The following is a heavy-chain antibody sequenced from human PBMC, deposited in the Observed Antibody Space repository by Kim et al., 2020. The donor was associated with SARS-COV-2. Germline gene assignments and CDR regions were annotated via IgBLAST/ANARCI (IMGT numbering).Heavy chain of an antibody. CDR2: ISSSSSAI. CDR3: VRDGGLYSGYYYFDY. J-gene: IGHJ4*02. D-gene: IGHD5-12*01. CDR1: GFSFSSYS. V-gene: IGHV3-48*02. Sequence: GGSLRLSCAASGFSFSSYSMNWVRQAPGKGLEWLSYISSSSSAIFYADSVEGRFTISRDNAKNSLYLQMDSLRDEDTAMYYCVRDGGLYSGYYYFDYWGQGTLVTVSS.